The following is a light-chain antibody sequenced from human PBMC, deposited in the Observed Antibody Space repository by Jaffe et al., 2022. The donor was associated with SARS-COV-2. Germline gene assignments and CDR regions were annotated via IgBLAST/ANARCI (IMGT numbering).Light chain of an antibody. J-gene: IGKJ2*01. CDR3: QQRYNWPYT. CDR1: QPVSSS. CDR2: DAS. V-gene: IGKV3-11*01. Sequence: EVVLTQSPATLSLSPGERATLACRASQPVSSSLAWYQQKPGQPPCLLIYDASNRATGIPARFSGSGSGTDFTLTITSLEPEDFAVYFCQQRYNWPYTFGQGTKLEI.